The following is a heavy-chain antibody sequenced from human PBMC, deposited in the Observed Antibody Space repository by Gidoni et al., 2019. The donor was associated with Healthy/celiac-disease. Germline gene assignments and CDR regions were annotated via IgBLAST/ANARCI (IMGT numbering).Heavy chain of an antibody. CDR1: GYSFTSYW. CDR3: ARSRGDDFWSGREFDY. D-gene: IGHD3-3*01. CDR2: IYPGDSDT. Sequence: EVQLVQSGAAVKKPGESLKISCKGSGYSFTSYWIGWVRQMPGKGLEWMGIIYPGDSDTRYSPSFQGQVTISADKSISTAYLQWSSLKASDTAMYYCARSRGDDFWSGREFDYWGQGTLVTVSS. V-gene: IGHV5-51*03. J-gene: IGHJ4*02.